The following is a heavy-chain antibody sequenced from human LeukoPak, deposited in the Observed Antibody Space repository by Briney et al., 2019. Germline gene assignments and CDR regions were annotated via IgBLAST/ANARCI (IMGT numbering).Heavy chain of an antibody. J-gene: IGHJ4*02. Sequence: GGSLRLSCAASGFTFSSYSMNWVRQAPGKGLEWVSSISSSSSYIYYADSVKGRFTISRDNAKNSLYLQMNSLRAEDTAVYYCARDDYDILTGYFYYFDYWSQGTLVTVSS. CDR2: ISSSSSYI. CDR3: ARDDYDILTGYFYYFDY. D-gene: IGHD3-9*01. V-gene: IGHV3-21*01. CDR1: GFTFSSYS.